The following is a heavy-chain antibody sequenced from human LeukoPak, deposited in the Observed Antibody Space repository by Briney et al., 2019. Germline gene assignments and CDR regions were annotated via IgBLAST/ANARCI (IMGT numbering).Heavy chain of an antibody. Sequence: ASVKVSCKASGYTFTSYGISWVRQAPGQGLDWMGWISAYNGNKVYAQELQGRVTMTTDTSTSTAYMELSRLRSDDTAVYYCAREQARGNCYYFDYWGQGTLVTVSS. CDR1: GYTFTSYG. V-gene: IGHV1-18*01. CDR3: AREQARGNCYYFDY. CDR2: ISAYNGNK. J-gene: IGHJ4*02. D-gene: IGHD2-21*02.